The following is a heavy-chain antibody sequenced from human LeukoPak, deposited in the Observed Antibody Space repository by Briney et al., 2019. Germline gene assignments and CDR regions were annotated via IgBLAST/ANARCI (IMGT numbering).Heavy chain of an antibody. V-gene: IGHV1-69*01. Sequence: SVKFSCKASGGTFSSYAISWVRQAPGQGLEWMGGIIPIVGTANYAQKFQGRVTITADESTSTAYMELSGLRSEDTAVYYCARDRDYGSGSYYNGDDAFDIWGPGTMVTVSS. CDR2: IIPIVGTA. CDR3: ARDRDYGSGSYYNGDDAFDI. D-gene: IGHD3-10*01. J-gene: IGHJ3*02. CDR1: GGTFSSYA.